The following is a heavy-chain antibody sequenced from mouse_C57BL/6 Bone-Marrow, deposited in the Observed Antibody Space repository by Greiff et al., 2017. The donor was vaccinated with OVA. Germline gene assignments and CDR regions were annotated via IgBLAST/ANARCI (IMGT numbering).Heavy chain of an antibody. CDR2: IWSGGST. J-gene: IGHJ4*01. Sequence: VQLVESGPGLVQPSQSLSITCTVSGFSLTSYGVHWVRQSPGKGLEWLGVIWSGGSTDYNAAFISRLSISKDNSKSQVFFKMNSLQADDTAIYYCAGPPIYYDYDDAMDYWGQGTSVTVSS. V-gene: IGHV2-2*01. CDR1: GFSLTSYG. D-gene: IGHD2-4*01. CDR3: AGPPIYYDYDDAMDY.